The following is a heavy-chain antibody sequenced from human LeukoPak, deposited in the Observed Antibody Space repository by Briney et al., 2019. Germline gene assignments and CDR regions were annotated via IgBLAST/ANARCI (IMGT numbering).Heavy chain of an antibody. V-gene: IGHV1-24*01. CDR1: GYTLTELS. CDR2: FDPEDGET. D-gene: IGHD3-10*01. CDR3: ANGLLVRGAAPLDY. J-gene: IGHJ4*02. Sequence: ASVKVSCKVSGYTLTELSMHWVRQAPGKGLEWMGGFDPEDGETIYAQKFQGRVTRTEDTSTDTAYMELSSLRSEDTAVYYCANGLLVRGAAPLDYWGQGTLVTVSS.